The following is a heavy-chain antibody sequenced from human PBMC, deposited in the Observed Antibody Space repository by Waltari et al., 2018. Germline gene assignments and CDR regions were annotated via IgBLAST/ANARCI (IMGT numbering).Heavy chain of an antibody. CDR2: ISSGSSYI. CDR3: ARDGGEQRLVP. J-gene: IGHJ4*02. Sequence: EVQLVESGGGLVKPGGSLRLSCAASGFSFRTSTMHWVRQAPGKGLEWVSSISSGSSYIYYADSVKVRFTFSRDNTKNSLYLQMNSLRAEDTAVYYCARDGGEQRLVPWGQGTLVTVSS. D-gene: IGHD6-13*01. V-gene: IGHV3-21*06. CDR1: GFSFRTST.